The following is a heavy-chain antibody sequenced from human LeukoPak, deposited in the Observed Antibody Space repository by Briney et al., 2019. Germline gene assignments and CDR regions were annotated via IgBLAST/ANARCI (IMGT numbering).Heavy chain of an antibody. V-gene: IGHV4-59*01. CDR2: IYYSGST. Sequence: KPWETLSLTCTVSGGSIRSYYWTWIRQPPGEGLEYIGYIYYSGSTNYNPSLKGRVNISVDTSKNQFSRKLSSVTAADTAMYYCARIDNREYYFDFWGQGTLVTVST. D-gene: IGHD1-14*01. CDR3: ARIDNREYYFDF. CDR1: GGSIRSYY. J-gene: IGHJ4*02.